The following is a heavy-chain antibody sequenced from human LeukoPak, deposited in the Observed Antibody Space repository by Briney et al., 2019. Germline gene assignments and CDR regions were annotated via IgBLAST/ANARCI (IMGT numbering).Heavy chain of an antibody. D-gene: IGHD5-18*01. J-gene: IGHJ4*02. CDR3: ARDRGYSYGYGGGGLDY. Sequence: GGSLRLSCAASGFTFDDYAMHWVRHAPGKGLEWVSGISWNSGSIGYADSVKGRFTISRDNAKNSLFLQMNSLRAEDTALYYCARDRGYSYGYGGGGLDYWGQGTLVTVSS. CDR2: ISWNSGSI. CDR1: GFTFDDYA. V-gene: IGHV3-9*01.